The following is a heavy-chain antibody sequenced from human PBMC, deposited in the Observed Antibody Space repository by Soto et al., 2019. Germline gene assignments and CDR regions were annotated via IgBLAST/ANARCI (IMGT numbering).Heavy chain of an antibody. Sequence: SETLSLTCAVYGGSVNGYYWNWIRQPPGKGLEWIGEINHTGGTHYNPSLKSRLTISFDSSKNQFSLRLSSVTAADTAVYYCARVWDYDEFYFAYRGQRTVVTVSS. CDR3: ARVWDYDEFYFAY. CDR2: INHTGGT. J-gene: IGHJ4*02. V-gene: IGHV4-34*09. D-gene: IGHD1-7*01. CDR1: GGSVNGYY.